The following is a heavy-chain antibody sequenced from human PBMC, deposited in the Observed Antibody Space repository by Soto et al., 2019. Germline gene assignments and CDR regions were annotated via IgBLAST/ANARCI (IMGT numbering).Heavy chain of an antibody. D-gene: IGHD2-15*01. Sequence: QVQLVESGGGVVQPGRSLRLSCAASGFTFSSYGMHWVRQAPGKGLEWVAVISYDRSNKYYADSVKGRFTISRDNSKNTLYLKMNSLRAEDTAVYYCAKDLGWRVVVHNGFDYWGQGTLVTVSS. CDR1: GFTFSSYG. CDR2: ISYDRSNK. V-gene: IGHV3-30*18. CDR3: AKDLGWRVVVHNGFDY. J-gene: IGHJ4*02.